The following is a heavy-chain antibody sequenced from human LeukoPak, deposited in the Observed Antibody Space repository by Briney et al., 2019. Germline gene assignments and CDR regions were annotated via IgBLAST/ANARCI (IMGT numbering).Heavy chain of an antibody. V-gene: IGHV4-59*12. CDR2: IYYSGST. J-gene: IGHJ4*02. Sequence: SETLSLTCTVSGGSISSYYWSWIRQPPGKGLEWIGYIYYSGSTYYNPSLKSRVTISVDTSKNQFSLKLSSVTAADTAVYYCARAPYRMITFGGVIVTTAFFDYWGQGTLVTVSS. CDR3: ARAPYRMITFGGVIVTTAFFDY. CDR1: GGSISSYY. D-gene: IGHD3-16*02.